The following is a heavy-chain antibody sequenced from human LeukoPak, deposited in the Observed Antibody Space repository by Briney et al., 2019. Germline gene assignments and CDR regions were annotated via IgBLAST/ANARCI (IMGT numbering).Heavy chain of an antibody. Sequence: SETLSLTCAVSGGSISSSNWWSWVRQPPGKGLEWIGEIYHSGSTNYNPSLKSRVTISVDKSKNQFSLKLSSVTAADTAVYYCARDIGGQQGSWSVAAFDIWGQGTMVTVSS. J-gene: IGHJ3*02. CDR3: ARDIGGQQGSWSVAAFDI. CDR1: GGSISSSNW. D-gene: IGHD6-13*01. V-gene: IGHV4-4*02. CDR2: IYHSGST.